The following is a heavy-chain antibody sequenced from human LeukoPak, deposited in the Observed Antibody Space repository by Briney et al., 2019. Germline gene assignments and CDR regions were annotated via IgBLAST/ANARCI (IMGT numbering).Heavy chain of an antibody. CDR2: IYPGDSDT. Sequence: GESLKISCKGSGYSFTSYWIGWVRQMPGTGLGWMGMIYPGDSDTRYSPSFQGQVTISADKSISTAYLQWSSLKASDTAMYYCARHGPGSSSWYLFYYWGQGTLVTVSS. CDR1: GYSFTSYW. J-gene: IGHJ4*02. V-gene: IGHV5-51*01. D-gene: IGHD6-13*01. CDR3: ARHGPGSSSWYLFYY.